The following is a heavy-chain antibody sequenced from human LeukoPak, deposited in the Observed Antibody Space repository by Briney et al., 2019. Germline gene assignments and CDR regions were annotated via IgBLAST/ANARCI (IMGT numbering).Heavy chain of an antibody. Sequence: GGSLRLSCAASGFTFTNAWMSWVRQAPGKGLEWVAVIWYDGSNKYYADSVKGRFTISRDNSKNTLYLQMNSLRAEDTAVYYCARDLDSFFDYWGQGTLVTVSS. V-gene: IGHV3-33*08. J-gene: IGHJ4*02. CDR2: IWYDGSNK. D-gene: IGHD1-1*01. CDR1: GFTFTNAW. CDR3: ARDLDSFFDY.